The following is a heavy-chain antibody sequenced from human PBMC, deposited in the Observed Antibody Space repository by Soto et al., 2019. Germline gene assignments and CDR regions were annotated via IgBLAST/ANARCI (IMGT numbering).Heavy chain of an antibody. D-gene: IGHD2-21*02. Sequence: SETLSLTCTVSGGSISRYYWSWIRQPPGKGLKWIGYMYNTGSTVYNPSIKSRVTISVDTSKNQFSLKLNSVTAAYTAVYYCARDLWGYCGTDCYPLDVWGQGTTVTVS. V-gene: IGHV4-59*01. J-gene: IGHJ6*02. CDR3: ARDLWGYCGTDCYPLDV. CDR1: GGSISRYY. CDR2: MYNTGST.